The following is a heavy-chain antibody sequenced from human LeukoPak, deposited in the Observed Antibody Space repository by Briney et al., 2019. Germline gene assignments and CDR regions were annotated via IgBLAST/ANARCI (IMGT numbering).Heavy chain of an antibody. J-gene: IGHJ4*02. D-gene: IGHD6-19*01. CDR3: ASRADIASGWYKGGDQFDY. V-gene: IGHV1-69*13. Sequence: SVKVSCKASGGTFSSYAISWVRQAPGQGLEWMGGMIPIFGTANYAQKFQGRVTITADESTSTAYMELSSLRSEDTAVYYCASRADIASGWYKGGDQFDYWGQGTLVTVSS. CDR2: MIPIFGTA. CDR1: GGTFSSYA.